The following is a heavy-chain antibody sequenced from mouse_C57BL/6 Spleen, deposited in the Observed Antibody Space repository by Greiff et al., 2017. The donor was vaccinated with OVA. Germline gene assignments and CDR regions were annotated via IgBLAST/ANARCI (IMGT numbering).Heavy chain of an antibody. J-gene: IGHJ2*01. CDR2: IDPSDSYT. V-gene: IGHV1-50*01. D-gene: IGHD2-1*01. CDR3: ARSGGNYEYYFDY. CDR1: GYTFTSYW. Sequence: QVQLQQPGAELVKPGASVQLSCKASGYTFTSYWMQWVKQRPGQGLEWIGEIDPSDSYTNYNQKFKGKATLTVDTSSSTAYMQLSSLTSEDSAVYYCARSGGNYEYYFDYWGQGTTLTVSS.